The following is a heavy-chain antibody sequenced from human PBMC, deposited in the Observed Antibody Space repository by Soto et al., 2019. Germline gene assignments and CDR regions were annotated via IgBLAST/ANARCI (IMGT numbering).Heavy chain of an antibody. CDR1: VGSIGSTSHY. J-gene: IGHJ4*02. CDR2: IYYSGSS. D-gene: IGHD5-18*01. V-gene: IGHV4-39*01. Sequence: TLSLNCTVSVGSIGSTSHYWGWILQPPGEGLEWIGNIYYSGSSYYNSSLTSRVTISVDTSKNQFSLKLSSVTAADPSVYYYARHKQGYNNDIDYWGLGTLVTVSS. CDR3: ARHKQGYNNDIDY.